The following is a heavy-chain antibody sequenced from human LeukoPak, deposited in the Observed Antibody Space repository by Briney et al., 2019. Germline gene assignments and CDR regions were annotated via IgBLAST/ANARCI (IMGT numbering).Heavy chain of an antibody. CDR1: GFTFSSYS. CDR2: ISSSSSYI. Sequence: GGSLRLSCAASGFTFSSYSMNWVRQAPGKGLEWVSSISSSSSYIYYADSVKGRFTISRDNAKNSLYLQMNSLRAEDTAAYYCARERSRRFDPWGQGTLVTVSS. CDR3: ARERSRRFDP. J-gene: IGHJ5*02. V-gene: IGHV3-21*01.